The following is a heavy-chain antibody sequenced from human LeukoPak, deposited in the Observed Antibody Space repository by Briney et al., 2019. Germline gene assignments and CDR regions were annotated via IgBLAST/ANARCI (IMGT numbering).Heavy chain of an antibody. J-gene: IGHJ5*02. CDR1: GGSISGYY. D-gene: IGHD1-1*01. Sequence: SETLSLTCTISGGSISGYYWSWIRQPAGKGLEWIGRIFSRGTTNYNPSLKSRVTMSVDTSKNQFSRKLSSVTAADTAVYYCARDHNGGFDPWGQGTLVTASS. CDR2: IFSRGTT. CDR3: ARDHNGGFDP. V-gene: IGHV4-4*07.